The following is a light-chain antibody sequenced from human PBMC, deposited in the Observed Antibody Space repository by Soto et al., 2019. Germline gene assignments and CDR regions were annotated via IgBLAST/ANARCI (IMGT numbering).Light chain of an antibody. CDR2: ENN. CDR3: GTWDSSLSAHWV. Sequence: QSVLTQPPSVSAAPGQKVTISCSGSSSNIGNNYLSWYQQLPGTAPKLLIYENNKRPSGIPDRFSGSKSGTSATLGITGLQTGDEADYYCGTWDSSLSAHWVFGGGTKLTVL. V-gene: IGLV1-51*02. CDR1: SSNIGNNY. J-gene: IGLJ3*02.